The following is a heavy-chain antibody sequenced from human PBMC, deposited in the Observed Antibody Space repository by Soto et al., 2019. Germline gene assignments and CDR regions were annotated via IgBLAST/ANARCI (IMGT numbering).Heavy chain of an antibody. CDR2: INPNSGGT. D-gene: IGHD1-1*01. CDR1: GYTFSDYY. CDR3: AREPATAKPEGVDF. Sequence: ASVKVSCKASGYTFSDYYIHWVRQAPGQGLEWMGWINPNSGGTRYAPKFQGGVTMTRDTSITTAYMELSRLRSGDTAVYYCAREPATAKPEGVDFWGQGTLVTVSS. J-gene: IGHJ4*02. V-gene: IGHV1-2*02.